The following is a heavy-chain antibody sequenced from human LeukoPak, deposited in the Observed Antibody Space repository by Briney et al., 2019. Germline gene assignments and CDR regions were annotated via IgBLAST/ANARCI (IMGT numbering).Heavy chain of an antibody. CDR2: INWNGGST. CDR1: GFTFDDYG. CDR3: ARVMPEVAFDI. Sequence: GGSLRLSCAASGFTFDDYGMSWVRQAPGKGLEWVSGINWNGGSTGYADSVKGRFTISRDNAKISLYMQMNSLRAEDTALYYCARVMPEVAFDIWGQGTMVTVSS. D-gene: IGHD2-2*01. V-gene: IGHV3-20*04. J-gene: IGHJ3*02.